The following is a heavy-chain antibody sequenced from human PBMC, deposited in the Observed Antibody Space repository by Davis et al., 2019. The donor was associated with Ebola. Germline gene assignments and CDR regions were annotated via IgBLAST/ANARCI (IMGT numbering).Heavy chain of an antibody. D-gene: IGHD2-15*01. J-gene: IGHJ6*02. CDR2: IWYDGSNK. CDR3: ARDMGDCSGGSCFLYYYYGMDV. CDR1: GFTFSSYG. Sequence: GGSLRLSCAASGFTFSSYGMHWVRQAPGKGLEWVAVIWYDGSNKYYADSVKGRFTISRDNAKNSLYLQMNSLRAEDTAVYYCARDMGDCSGGSCFLYYYYGMDVWGQGTTVTVSS. V-gene: IGHV3-33*01.